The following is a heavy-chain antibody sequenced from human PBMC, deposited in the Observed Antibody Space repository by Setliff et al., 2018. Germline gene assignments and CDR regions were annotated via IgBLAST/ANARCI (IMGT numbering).Heavy chain of an antibody. Sequence: PSETLSLTCTVSDGSLSTYYWSWIRQPPGKGLEFIGYVYYSGTANYSPSLRSRLTISVDTSKNQFSLKLRSVTAADTAVYYCARTSTARYFDLWGRGTLVTVSS. D-gene: IGHD2-2*01. CDR1: DGSLSTYY. J-gene: IGHJ2*01. CDR3: ARTSTARYFDL. CDR2: VYYSGTA. V-gene: IGHV4-59*01.